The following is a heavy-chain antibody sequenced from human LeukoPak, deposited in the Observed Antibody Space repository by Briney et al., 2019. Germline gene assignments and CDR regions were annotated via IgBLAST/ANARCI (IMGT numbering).Heavy chain of an antibody. D-gene: IGHD2-15*01. Sequence: SETLSLTCTVSGGSISSSSYYWGWIRQPPGKGLEWIGSLYYSGSTYYNPSLKSRVTISVDTSKNQFSLKLSSVTAADTAVYYCARDGIVVVAAPFDYWGQGTLVTVSS. J-gene: IGHJ4*02. CDR2: LYYSGST. CDR3: ARDGIVVVAAPFDY. CDR1: GGSISSSSYY. V-gene: IGHV4-39*07.